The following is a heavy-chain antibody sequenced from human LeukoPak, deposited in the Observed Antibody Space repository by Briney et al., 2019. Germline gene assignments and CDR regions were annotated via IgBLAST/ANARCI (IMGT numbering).Heavy chain of an antibody. D-gene: IGHD1-26*01. J-gene: IGHJ4*02. CDR2: INPNSGGT. CDR3: ARGLSGSSTGGLDH. V-gene: IGHV1-2*04. CDR1: GYTFTGYY. Sequence: ASVKVSCKASGYTFTGYYMHWVRQAPGQGLEWMGWINPNSGGTNYAQKFQGWVTMTRDTSISTAYMELSRLRSDDTAVYYCARGLSGSSTGGLDHWGQGTLVTVSS.